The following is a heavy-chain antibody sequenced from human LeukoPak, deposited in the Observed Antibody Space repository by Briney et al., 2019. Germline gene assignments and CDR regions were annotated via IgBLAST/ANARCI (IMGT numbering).Heavy chain of an antibody. D-gene: IGHD2-15*01. CDR1: GYTFTGYY. Sequence: APVKVSCKASGYTFTGYYMHWVRQAPGRGLEWMGRINPNSGGTNYAQKFQGRVTMTRDTSISTAYMELSRLRSDDTAVYYCARVSCSGGSCLIDYWGQGTLVTVSS. V-gene: IGHV1-2*06. J-gene: IGHJ4*02. CDR2: INPNSGGT. CDR3: ARVSCSGGSCLIDY.